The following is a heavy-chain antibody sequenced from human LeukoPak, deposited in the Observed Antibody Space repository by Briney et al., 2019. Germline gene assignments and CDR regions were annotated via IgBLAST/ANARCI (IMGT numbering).Heavy chain of an antibody. J-gene: IGHJ4*02. CDR3: ARGRRYYEFWSGPIPPAPMDY. Sequence: PSETLSLTCAVYGGSFSGYYWSWIRQPPGKGLEWIGEINHSGSTNYNPSLKSRVTISVDTSKNQFSLKLSSVTAADTAVYYCARGRRYYEFWSGPIPPAPMDYWGQGTLVTVSS. CDR2: INHSGST. V-gene: IGHV4-34*01. D-gene: IGHD3-3*01. CDR1: GGSFSGYY.